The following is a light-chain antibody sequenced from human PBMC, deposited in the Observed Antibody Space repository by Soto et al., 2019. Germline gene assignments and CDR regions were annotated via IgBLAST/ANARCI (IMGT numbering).Light chain of an antibody. J-gene: IGKJ4*01. CDR1: QSVSGSS. Sequence: VLTQSPGTLSLSPGERATLSCRASQSVSGSSLAWYQQKPGQAPRLLIYGASSRATGIPDRFSGSGSGTDFTLTISRLEPEDFAVYYCQQYVTLPLTFGGGTKVDIK. V-gene: IGKV3-20*01. CDR3: QQYVTLPLT. CDR2: GAS.